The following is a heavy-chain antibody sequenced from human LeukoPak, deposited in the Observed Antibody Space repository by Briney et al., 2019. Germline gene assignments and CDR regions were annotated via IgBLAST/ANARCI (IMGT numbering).Heavy chain of an antibody. V-gene: IGHV4-61*02. CDR3: ARRYSYGSGSYLWRGGWSDP. D-gene: IGHD3-10*01. CDR2: IYTSGST. Sequence: PSQTLSLTCTVSGGSISSGTYYWSWIRQPAGKGLEWIGRIYTSGSTNYNPSLKSRVTISVDTSKNQFSLKLSSVTAADTAVYYCARRYSYGSGSYLWRGGWSDPWGQGTLVTVSS. J-gene: IGHJ5*02. CDR1: GGSISSGTYY.